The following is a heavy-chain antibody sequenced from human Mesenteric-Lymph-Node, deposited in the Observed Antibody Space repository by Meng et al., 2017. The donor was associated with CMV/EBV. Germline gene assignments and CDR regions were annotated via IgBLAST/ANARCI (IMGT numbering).Heavy chain of an antibody. V-gene: IGHV1-8*01. CDR2: MNPASGNT. D-gene: IGHD3-10*01. J-gene: IGHJ4*02. Sequence: SGDTFTTYDINWVRQATGQGLEWMGWMNPASGNTDYAQKFQGRVTMTRNTSISTAYMELSSLRSEDTAVYYCARGPYYYGAGSFGDCWGQGTLVTVSS. CDR1: GDTFTTYD. CDR3: ARGPYYYGAGSFGDC.